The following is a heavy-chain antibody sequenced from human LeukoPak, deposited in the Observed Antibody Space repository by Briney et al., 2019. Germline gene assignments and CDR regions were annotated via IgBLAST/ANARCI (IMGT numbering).Heavy chain of an antibody. CDR1: GGSISSGGYY. D-gene: IGHD2-2*01. CDR2: IYYSGST. V-gene: IGHV4-31*03. CDR3: ASFVVVVPAAKRPPQDFDY. J-gene: IGHJ4*02. Sequence: SQTLSLTCTVSGGSISSGGYYWSWIRQHPGKGLEWIGYIYYSGSTYYNPSLKSRVTISVYTSKNQFSLKLSSVTAADTAVYYCASFVVVVPAAKRPPQDFDYWGQGTLVTVSS.